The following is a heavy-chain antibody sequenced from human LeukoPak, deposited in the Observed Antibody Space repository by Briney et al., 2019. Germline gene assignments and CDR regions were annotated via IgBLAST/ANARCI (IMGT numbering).Heavy chain of an antibody. CDR2: ISYIGTT. CDR3: ARGIAARHPAPRGWFDP. CDR1: GDSFSSHY. D-gene: IGHD6-6*01. Sequence: SETLSLTCAVSGDSFSSHYWTWIRQPPGRGLEWIGYISYIGTTNYNPSLKSRVTISIDTSKNQFSLKLSSVTAADTAVYYCARGIAARHPAPRGWFDPWGQGTLVTVSS. J-gene: IGHJ5*02. V-gene: IGHV4-59*11.